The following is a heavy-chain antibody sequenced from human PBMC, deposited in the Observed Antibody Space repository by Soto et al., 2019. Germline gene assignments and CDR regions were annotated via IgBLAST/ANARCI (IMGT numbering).Heavy chain of an antibody. Sequence: EVQLVESGGGLVKPGGSLRLSCAASGFTFSSYSMNWVRQAPGKGLEWVSSISSSSSYIYYADSVKGRFTISRDNAKNSLYLQMKSLRAEDTAVYYCARDRNYYGSGTKYYYGMDGWGQGTKVTVSS. CDR1: GFTFSSYS. D-gene: IGHD3-10*01. CDR3: ARDRNYYGSGTKYYYGMDG. CDR2: ISSSSSYI. J-gene: IGHJ6*02. V-gene: IGHV3-21*01.